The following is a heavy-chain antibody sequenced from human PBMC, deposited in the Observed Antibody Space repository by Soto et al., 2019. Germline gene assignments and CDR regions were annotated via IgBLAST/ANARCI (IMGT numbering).Heavy chain of an antibody. J-gene: IGHJ4*02. V-gene: IGHV4-59*08. CDR2: IYYSGST. Sequence: PSETLSLTCTVSGGSISSYYWSWIRQPPGKGLEWIGYIYYSGSTNYNPSLKSRVTISVDTSKNQFSLKLSSVTAADTAVYYCARNLQWLVIDYWGQGTLVTVSS. D-gene: IGHD6-19*01. CDR3: ARNLQWLVIDY. CDR1: GGSISSYY.